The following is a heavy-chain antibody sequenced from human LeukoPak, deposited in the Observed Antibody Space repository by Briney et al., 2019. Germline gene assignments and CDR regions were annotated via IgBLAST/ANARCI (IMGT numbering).Heavy chain of an antibody. CDR1: GFTFSSYA. CDR2: ISGSGGST. J-gene: IGHJ4*02. V-gene: IGHV3-23*01. Sequence: GGSLRLSCAASGFTFSSYAMSWVRQAPGKGLEWVSAISGSGGSTYYADSVKGRFTLSRDNSKNTLYLQMNSLRAEDTAVYYCAKVPPTRTYYYDSSGYFSYWGQGTLVTVSS. D-gene: IGHD3-22*01. CDR3: AKVPPTRTYYYDSSGYFSY.